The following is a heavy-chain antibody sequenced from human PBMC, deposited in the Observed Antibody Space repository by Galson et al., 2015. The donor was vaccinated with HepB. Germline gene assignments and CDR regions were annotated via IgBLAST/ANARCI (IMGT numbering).Heavy chain of an antibody. V-gene: IGHV5-51*01. D-gene: IGHD3-10*01. CDR3: ASMDYYGSGSYYNSLNY. CDR1: GYSFTSYW. CDR2: IYPGDSDT. J-gene: IGHJ4*02. Sequence: QSGAEVKKPGESLKISCKGSGYSFTSYWIGWVRQMPGEGLEWMGIIYPGDSDTRYSPSFQGQVTISADKSISTAYLQWSSLKASDTAMYYCASMDYYGSGSYYNSLNYWGQGTLVTVSS.